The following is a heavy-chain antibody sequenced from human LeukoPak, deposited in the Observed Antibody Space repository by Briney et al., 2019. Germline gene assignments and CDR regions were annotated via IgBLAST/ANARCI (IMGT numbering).Heavy chain of an antibody. V-gene: IGHV1-18*01. D-gene: IGHD4-17*01. CDR3: ARMGGWEQSDYEGNPDY. J-gene: IGHJ4*02. CDR1: GYTFTNYG. Sequence: ASVKVSCKTSGYTFTNYGITWVRQSPGQGLEWMGWISAYRGHTNYAQNLQGRVTMTTDTSTSTAYMELERLTSDDTAVYYCARMGGWEQSDYEGNPDYWGQGTLVTVSS. CDR2: ISAYRGHT.